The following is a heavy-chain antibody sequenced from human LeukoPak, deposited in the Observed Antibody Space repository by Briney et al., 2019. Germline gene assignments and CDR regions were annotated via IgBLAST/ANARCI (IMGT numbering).Heavy chain of an antibody. CDR2: IYYSGST. J-gene: IGHJ4*02. V-gene: IGHV4-59*01. D-gene: IGHD6-19*01. CDR3: ATGRSGWSFDY. Sequence: PSETLSLTCTVSGGSISSYYWSWIRLPPGKGLEWIGYIYYSGSTNYNPSLKSRVTISVDTSKNQFSLKLSSVTAADTAVYYCATGRSGWSFDYWGQGTLVTVSS. CDR1: GGSISSYY.